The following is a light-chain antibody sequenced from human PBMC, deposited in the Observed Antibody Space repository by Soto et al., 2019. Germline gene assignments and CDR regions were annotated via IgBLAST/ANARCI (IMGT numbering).Light chain of an antibody. Sequence: EIVLTQSPGTVSLSPGERATLSCRASESVSNNYLAWYQQKPGQAPRLLIYAASNRATGIPARFSGSGSGTDFTLTISSLEPEDFAVYYCQQRRSWPPTITFGQGTRLEIK. V-gene: IGKV3-11*01. CDR3: QQRRSWPPTIT. CDR1: ESVSNNY. J-gene: IGKJ5*01. CDR2: AAS.